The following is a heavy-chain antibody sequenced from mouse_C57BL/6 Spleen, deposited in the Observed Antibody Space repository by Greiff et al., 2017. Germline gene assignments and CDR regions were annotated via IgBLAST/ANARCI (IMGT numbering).Heavy chain of an antibody. CDR3: ARGGSLNYYGSSYPWFAY. V-gene: IGHV1-18*01. Sequence: EVQLQQSGPELVKPGASVKIPCKASGYTFTDYNMDWVKQSHGKSLEWIGDINPNNGGTIYNQKFKGKATLTVDKSSSTAYMELRSLTSEDTAVYYCARGGSLNYYGSSYPWFAYWGQGTLVTVSA. CDR2: INPNNGGT. J-gene: IGHJ3*01. D-gene: IGHD1-1*01. CDR1: GYTFTDYN.